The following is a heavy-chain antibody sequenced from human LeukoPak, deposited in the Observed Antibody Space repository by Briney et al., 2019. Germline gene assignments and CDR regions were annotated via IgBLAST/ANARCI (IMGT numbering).Heavy chain of an antibody. D-gene: IGHD3-16*01. J-gene: IGHJ3*02. CDR3: ASAYYELDAFVI. Sequence: PSETLSLTCTVSGGSIRSYYWSWIRQPPGKGLEWIGYMYYSGTTHYNPSLKSRVTISVDTSKNQFSLKLSSVTAADTAVYYCASAYYELDAFVIWGQGTMVTVSP. CDR1: GGSIRSYY. V-gene: IGHV4-59*08. CDR2: MYYSGTT.